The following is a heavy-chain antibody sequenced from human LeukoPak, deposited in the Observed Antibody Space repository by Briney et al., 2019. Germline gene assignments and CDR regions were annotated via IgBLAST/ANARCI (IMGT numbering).Heavy chain of an antibody. Sequence: SETLSLTCTVSGGSISSYYWSWIRQPPGKGLEWIGYIYYSGSTNYNPSLKSRVTISVDTSKNQFSLKLSSVTAADTAVYYCARDSADLYIVGATMLDYWGQGTLVTVSS. CDR1: GGSISSYY. D-gene: IGHD1-26*01. CDR2: IYYSGST. CDR3: ARDSADLYIVGATMLDY. J-gene: IGHJ4*02. V-gene: IGHV4-59*01.